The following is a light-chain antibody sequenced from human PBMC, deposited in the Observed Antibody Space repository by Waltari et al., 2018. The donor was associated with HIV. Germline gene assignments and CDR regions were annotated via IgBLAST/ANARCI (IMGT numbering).Light chain of an antibody. CDR3: QQRSNWPT. Sequence: EIVLTQSPATLSLSPGERATLSCRASQSVSSYLAWYQQKPGQAPWLLIYDASNRATGIPARFSGSGSGTDFTLTISSLEPEDFAVYYCQQRSNWPTFGGGTKVEIK. V-gene: IGKV3-11*01. J-gene: IGKJ4*01. CDR2: DAS. CDR1: QSVSSY.